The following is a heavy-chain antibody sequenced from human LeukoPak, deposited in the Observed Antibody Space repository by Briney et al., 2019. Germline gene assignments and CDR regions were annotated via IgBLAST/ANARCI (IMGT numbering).Heavy chain of an antibody. J-gene: IGHJ6*02. CDR1: GGSISSYY. V-gene: IGHV4-59*08. D-gene: IGHD4-17*01. CDR2: IYYSGST. Sequence: SETLSLTCTVSGGSISSYYWSWIRQPPGKGLEWIGYIYYSGSTNYNPSLKSRATISVDTSKNQFSLKLSSVTAADTAVYYCARMGSYGDYGGGINYYYYYGMDVWGQGTTVTVSS. CDR3: ARMGSYGDYGGGINYYYYYGMDV.